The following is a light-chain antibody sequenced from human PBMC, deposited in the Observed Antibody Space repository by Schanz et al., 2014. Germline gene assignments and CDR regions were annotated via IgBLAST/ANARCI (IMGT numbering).Light chain of an antibody. CDR1: SSDVGSYNY. CDR3: SSYTSSAPLGVV. J-gene: IGLJ2*01. Sequence: QSALTQPASVSGSPGQSITISCTGTSSDVGSYNYVSWYQQHPGKAPKLMISAVSDRPSGVSNRFSGSKSVNTASLTISGLQAEDEADYYCSSYTSSAPLGVVFGGGTKLTVL. V-gene: IGLV2-14*03. CDR2: AVS.